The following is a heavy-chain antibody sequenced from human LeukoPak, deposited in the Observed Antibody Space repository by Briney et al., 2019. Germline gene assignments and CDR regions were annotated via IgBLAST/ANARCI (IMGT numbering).Heavy chain of an antibody. D-gene: IGHD2-2*01. V-gene: IGHV1-46*01. CDR1: VYTFTSYY. CDR3: AREDGCSSTSCYEAFDI. J-gene: IGHJ3*02. Sequence: ASVNVSFKASVYTFTSYYMHWVRQAPGQGLEWIGIINPSGGSTSYAQKFQGRVTMTRDTSTSTVYMELSSLRSEDTAVYSCAREDGCSSTSCYEAFDIWGQGTMVTVSS. CDR2: INPSGGST.